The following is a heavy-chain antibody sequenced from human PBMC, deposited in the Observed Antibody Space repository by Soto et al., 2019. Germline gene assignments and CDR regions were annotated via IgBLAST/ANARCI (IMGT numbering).Heavy chain of an antibody. CDR2: ISYSGST. J-gene: IGHJ6*02. D-gene: IGHD2-8*01. CDR3: ATGTMATQYYYYFYGMDV. Sequence: NPSETLSLTCTVSGGSISTYYWTWIRQPPGKGLEWIGYISYSGSTNYNPSLKSRLTISLNTSKKHFSLKLSSVTAADTAVYYCATGTMATQYYYYFYGMDVSGQGTRVTVSS. V-gene: IGHV4-59*01. CDR1: GGSISTYY.